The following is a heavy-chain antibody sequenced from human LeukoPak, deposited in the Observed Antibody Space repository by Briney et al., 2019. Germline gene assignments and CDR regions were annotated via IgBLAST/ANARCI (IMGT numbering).Heavy chain of an antibody. J-gene: IGHJ4*02. CDR2: ISRSGSPI. Sequence: GGSLRLSCAASGFTFSNYEMDWVRQAPGKGLEWISYISRSGSPIYYADSVKGRFTISRDNAKNSLYLQMNSLRAEDTAVYHCARPFCSSTGCYGFLEYWGQGTLVTVSS. V-gene: IGHV3-48*03. CDR1: GFTFSNYE. D-gene: IGHD2-2*01. CDR3: ARPFCSSTGCYGFLEY.